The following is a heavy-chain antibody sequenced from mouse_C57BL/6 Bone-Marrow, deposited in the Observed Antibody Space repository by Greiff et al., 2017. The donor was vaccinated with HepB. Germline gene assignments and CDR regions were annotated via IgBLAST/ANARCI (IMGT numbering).Heavy chain of an antibody. CDR2: IWTGGGT. CDR1: GFSFTSYA. Sequence: VKLMESGPGLVAPSQSLSITCTVSGFSFTSYAISWVRQPPGKGLEWLGVIWTGGGTNYNSALKSRLSISKDNSKSQVFLKMNSLQTDDTARYYCARMSTTVVARYFDVWGTGTTVTVSS. J-gene: IGHJ1*03. V-gene: IGHV2-9-1*01. D-gene: IGHD1-1*01. CDR3: ARMSTTVVARYFDV.